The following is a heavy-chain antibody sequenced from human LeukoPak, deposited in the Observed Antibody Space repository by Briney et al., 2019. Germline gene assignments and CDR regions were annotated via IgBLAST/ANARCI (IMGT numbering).Heavy chain of an antibody. CDR3: ARAGSGYDYYYYYYMDV. V-gene: IGHV4-59*11. CDR2: IYYSGST. CDR1: GGSISSHY. D-gene: IGHD5-12*01. J-gene: IGHJ6*03. Sequence: SETLSLTCTVSGGSISSHYWSWIRQPPGKGLGWIGYIYYSGSTNYNPSLKSRVTISVDTSKNQFSLKLGSVTAADTAVYYCARAGSGYDYYYYYYMDVWGKGTTVTVSS.